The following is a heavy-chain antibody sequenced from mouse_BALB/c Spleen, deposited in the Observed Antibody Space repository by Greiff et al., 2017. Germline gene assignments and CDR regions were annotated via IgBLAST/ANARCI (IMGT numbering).Heavy chain of an antibody. CDR2: ISSGSSTI. CDR3: ARSRGGNHLYAMDY. D-gene: IGHD2-1*01. Sequence: EVKVVESGGGLVQPGGSRKLSCAASGFTFSSFGMHWVRQAPEKGLEWVAYISSGSSTIYYADTVKGRFTISRDNPKNTLFLQMTSLRSEDTAMYYCARSRGGNHLYAMDYWGQGTSVTVSS. CDR1: GFTFSSFG. V-gene: IGHV5-17*02. J-gene: IGHJ4*01.